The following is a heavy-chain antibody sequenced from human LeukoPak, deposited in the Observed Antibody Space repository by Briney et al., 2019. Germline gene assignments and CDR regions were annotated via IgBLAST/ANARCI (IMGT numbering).Heavy chain of an antibody. CDR2: INPSGGST. CDR3: ARSTYPHRLWSGYDY. V-gene: IGHV1-46*01. D-gene: IGHD3-3*01. J-gene: IGHJ4*02. CDR1: GYTFTSHY. Sequence: ASVKVSCKASGYTFTSHYMHWVRQAPGQGLEWMGIINPSGGSTSYAQKFQGRVTMTRDTSTSTVYMELSSLRSEDTAVYYCARSTYPHRLWSGYDYWGQGTLVTVSS.